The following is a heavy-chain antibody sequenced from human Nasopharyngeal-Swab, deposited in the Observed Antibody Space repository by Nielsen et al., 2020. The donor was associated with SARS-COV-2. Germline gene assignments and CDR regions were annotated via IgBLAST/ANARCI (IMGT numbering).Heavy chain of an antibody. Sequence: SVKVSCKASGGTFSSYAISWVRQAPGQGLEWMGRIIPILGIANYTQKFQGRVTITADKSTSTAYMELSSLRSEDTAVYYCAREGGTRDGFDPWGQGTLVTVSS. CDR1: GGTFSSYA. CDR3: AREGGTRDGFDP. V-gene: IGHV1-69*04. J-gene: IGHJ5*02. CDR2: IIPILGIA. D-gene: IGHD2-15*01.